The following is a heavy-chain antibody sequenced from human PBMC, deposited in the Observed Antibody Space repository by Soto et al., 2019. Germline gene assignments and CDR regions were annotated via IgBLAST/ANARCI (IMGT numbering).Heavy chain of an antibody. CDR3: AKGSGIRLTSHYDYFDY. CDR1: GFTFSSYA. J-gene: IGHJ4*02. CDR2: ISGSGGST. V-gene: IGHV3-23*01. D-gene: IGHD2-2*01. Sequence: PGGSLRLSCAASGFTFSSYAMSWVRQAPGKGLEWVSAISGSGGSTYYADSVKGRFTISRDNSKNTLYLQMNSLRAEDTAVYYCAKGSGIRLTSHYDYFDYWGQGTLVTVSS.